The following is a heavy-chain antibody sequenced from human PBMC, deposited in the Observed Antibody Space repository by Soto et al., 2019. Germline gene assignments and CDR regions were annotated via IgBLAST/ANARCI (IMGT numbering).Heavy chain of an antibody. CDR1: GFTFGTYS. CDR3: PRLYHDYV. CDR2: ISYDSDTI. D-gene: IGHD3-3*01. J-gene: IGHJ6*02. Sequence: PGGSLRLSCAGSGFTFGTYSMNWVRQAAGKGLEWIAYISYDSDTIQYADSVKGRFTISRDNAKNSLYLQMNSLRDEDTAVYYCPRLYHDYVWGQGTTVTVCS. V-gene: IGHV3-48*02.